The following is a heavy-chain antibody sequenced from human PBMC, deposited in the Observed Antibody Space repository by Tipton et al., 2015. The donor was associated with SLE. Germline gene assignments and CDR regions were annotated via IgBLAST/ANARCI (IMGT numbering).Heavy chain of an antibody. Sequence: LRLSCTVSGGSISSSTYYWGWIRQPPGKGLEWIGSIYYSGSTYYNPSLKSRVTISVDTSKNQFSLKLSSVTAADTAVYYCARYFDYSSSAWFDPWGQGTLVTVSS. CDR3: ARYFDYSSSAWFDP. CDR1: GGSISSSTYY. D-gene: IGHD6-6*01. V-gene: IGHV4-39*01. CDR2: IYYSGST. J-gene: IGHJ5*02.